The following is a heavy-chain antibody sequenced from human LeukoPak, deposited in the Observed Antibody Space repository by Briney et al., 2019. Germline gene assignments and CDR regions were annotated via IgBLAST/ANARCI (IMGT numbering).Heavy chain of an antibody. V-gene: IGHV4-4*07. D-gene: IGHD2-2*01. Sequence: SETLSLTCTVSGGSISSFYWSWIRQPAGKGLEWIGRIYTSGSTNYNPSPKSRVTISVDKSKKQFSLKLSSVTAADTAVYYCATASSGYCTSTSCYAIFDYWGQGTLVTVSS. J-gene: IGHJ4*02. CDR3: ATASSGYCTSTSCYAIFDY. CDR2: IYTSGST. CDR1: GGSISSFY.